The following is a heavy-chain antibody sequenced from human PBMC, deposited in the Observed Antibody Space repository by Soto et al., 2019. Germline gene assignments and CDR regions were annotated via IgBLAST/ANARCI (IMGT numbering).Heavy chain of an antibody. D-gene: IGHD2-15*01. V-gene: IGHV4-61*01. CDR1: GGSVSGGSYY. CDR3: ARRWGSAADY. CDR2: IYFSGRA. Sequence: SETLSLTCTVSGGSVSGGSYYWNWIRQPPGKGLEWIGYIYFSGRANYNPSLKSRVTISVDTSKNQFSLKLSTVTAADTAVYYCARRWGSAADYWGQGTLVTVSS. J-gene: IGHJ4*02.